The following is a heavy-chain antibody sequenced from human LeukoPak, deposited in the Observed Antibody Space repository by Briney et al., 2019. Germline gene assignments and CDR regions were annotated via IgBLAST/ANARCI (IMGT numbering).Heavy chain of an antibody. CDR3: ARARDDFWSYYYYYMDV. D-gene: IGHD3-3*01. CDR1: GFTFSSYA. CDR2: ISSNGGST. Sequence: GGSLRLSCAASGFTFSSYAMHWVRQAPGKGLEYVSAISSNGGSTYYANSVKGRFTISRDNSENTPYLQMGSLRADDTAVYYCARARDDFWSYYYYYMDVWGKGTTVTVSS. J-gene: IGHJ6*03. V-gene: IGHV3-64*01.